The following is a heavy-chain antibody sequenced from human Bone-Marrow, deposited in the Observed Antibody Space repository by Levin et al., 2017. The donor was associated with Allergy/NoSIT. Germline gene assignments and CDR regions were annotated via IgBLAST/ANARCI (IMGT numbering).Heavy chain of an antibody. J-gene: IGHJ6*02. V-gene: IGHV4-59*01. D-gene: IGHD5-12*01. Sequence: SETLSLTCSVSGGSISNSYWSWIRQAPGKGLEWIGYIKNSGTTKYNPSLNSRVTISADTSKNQVSLRLTSVTAADTVVYYCASLGYTISYYDYAMDVWGQGTTVTVSS. CDR3: ASLGYTISYYDYAMDV. CDR1: GGSISNSY. CDR2: IKNSGTT.